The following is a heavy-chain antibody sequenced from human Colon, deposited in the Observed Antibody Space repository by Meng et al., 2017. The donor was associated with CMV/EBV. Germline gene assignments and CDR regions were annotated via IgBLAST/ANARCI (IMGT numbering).Heavy chain of an antibody. CDR1: GFTFSTYW. Sequence: GESLKISCAASGFTFSTYWMHWVRQAPGKGLVWVSRISSDGSSTTYADSVKGRFTISRDNAKNSLYLQMNSLRAEDTAVYYCVRVLLDSYGFPFDYWGQGTLVTVSS. CDR2: ISSDGSST. J-gene: IGHJ4*02. D-gene: IGHD5-18*01. V-gene: IGHV3-74*01. CDR3: VRVLLDSYGFPFDY.